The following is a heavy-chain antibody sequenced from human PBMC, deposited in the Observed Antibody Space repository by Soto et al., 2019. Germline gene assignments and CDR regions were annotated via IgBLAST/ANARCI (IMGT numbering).Heavy chain of an antibody. CDR3: ATSYSVYCSGGSCYPDAFDI. Sequence: SETLSLTCAVYGGSFSGYYWSWIRQPPGKGLEWIGEINHSGSTNYNPSLKSRVTISVDTSKNQFSLKLSSVTAADTAVYYCATSYSVYCSGGSCYPDAFDIWGQGTMVTVSS. CDR1: GGSFSGYY. V-gene: IGHV4-34*01. J-gene: IGHJ3*02. D-gene: IGHD2-15*01. CDR2: INHSGST.